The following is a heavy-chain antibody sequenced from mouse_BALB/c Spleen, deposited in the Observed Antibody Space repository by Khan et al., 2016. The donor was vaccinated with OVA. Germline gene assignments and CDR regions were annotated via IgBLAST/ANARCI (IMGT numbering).Heavy chain of an antibody. CDR1: GYTFTNYW. V-gene: IGHV1-63*02. J-gene: IGHJ4*01. Sequence: QVQLQQSGAELVRPGTSVNMSCKTAGYTFTNYWIGWVKQRPGHGLEWIGDIYPGGGYTNYNEKFKGKATLTADTSSSTAYLHLSSLTSEDSAIYDCAKWNSYVDVAVDFWGQGTSVTVSS. D-gene: IGHD2-12*01. CDR3: AKWNSYVDVAVDF. CDR2: IYPGGGYT.